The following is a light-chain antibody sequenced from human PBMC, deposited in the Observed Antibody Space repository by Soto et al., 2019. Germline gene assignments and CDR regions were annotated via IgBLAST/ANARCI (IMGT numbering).Light chain of an antibody. CDR3: ASWDDRLSGGV. J-gene: IGLJ3*02. CDR2: TDY. CDR1: NSNIGTYT. Sequence: QSVLTQPPSASGTPRQRVIISCSGSNSNIGTYTVNWYQQLPGTAPKLLIYTDYQRPSGVPDRFSGSRSGTSASLAISGLQSEDEADYYCASWDDRLSGGVFGGGTKVTVL. V-gene: IGLV1-44*01.